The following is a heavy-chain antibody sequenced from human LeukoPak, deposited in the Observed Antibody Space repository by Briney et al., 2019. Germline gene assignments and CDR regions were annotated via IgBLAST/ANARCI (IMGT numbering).Heavy chain of an antibody. Sequence: ASVKVSCTASGYTFTDYYMHWVRQAPGQGFEWMGWISPNDGDTNYAQKFQGRVTMTRDTSISTAHMEVSRLRSDDTAVYYCARANFLYCSSTTCLFDYWGQGTLVTVSS. V-gene: IGHV1-2*02. D-gene: IGHD2-2*01. J-gene: IGHJ4*02. CDR1: GYTFTDYY. CDR2: ISPNDGDT. CDR3: ARANFLYCSSTTCLFDY.